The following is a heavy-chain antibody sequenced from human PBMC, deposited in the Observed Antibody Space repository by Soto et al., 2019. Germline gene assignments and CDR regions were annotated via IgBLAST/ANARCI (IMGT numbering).Heavy chain of an antibody. J-gene: IGHJ4*02. V-gene: IGHV3-23*01. D-gene: IGHD2-2*02. CDR2: SSGSGGST. Sequence: GVSLRLSCAASGFTFSSYAMSCVRQGPGKGLEWVSASSGSGGSTYYADSVKGRFNISRHNSKKTLYPQTNSLREEDTAVYYCDRTPLYLMYYFDYWGQGPMVTVSS. CDR1: GFTFSSYA. CDR3: DRTPLYLMYYFDY.